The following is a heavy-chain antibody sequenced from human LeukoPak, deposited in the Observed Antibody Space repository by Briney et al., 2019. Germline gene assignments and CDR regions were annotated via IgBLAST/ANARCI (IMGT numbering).Heavy chain of an antibody. CDR2: IYYSGST. CDR3: ARESSWGNFDY. V-gene: IGHV4-59*01. Sequence: PSETLSLTCTVSGGAISSYYWSWIRQPPGKGLEWIGYIYYSGSTNYNPSLKSRVTISVDTSKNQFSLKLSYVTAADTAVYFCARESSWGNFDYWGQGTLVTVSS. J-gene: IGHJ4*02. D-gene: IGHD7-27*01. CDR1: GGAISSYY.